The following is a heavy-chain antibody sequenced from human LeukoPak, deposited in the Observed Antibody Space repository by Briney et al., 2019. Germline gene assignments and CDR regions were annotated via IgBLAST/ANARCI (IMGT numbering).Heavy chain of an antibody. V-gene: IGHV1-18*01. CDR1: GYTFNSYG. CDR3: ARDGTRTSSFDP. Sequence: ASMKVSCKASGYTFNSYGISWVRQAPGQGLEWVGWISAYNGKTNSAQKFQSRVTMTTDTSTRTAYMELRSLRSDDTAVYYCARDGTRTSSFDPWGPGTLVTVSS. D-gene: IGHD1-14*01. J-gene: IGHJ5*02. CDR2: ISAYNGKT.